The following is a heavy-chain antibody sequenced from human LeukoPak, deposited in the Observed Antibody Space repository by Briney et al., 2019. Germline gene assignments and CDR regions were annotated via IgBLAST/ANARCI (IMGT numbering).Heavy chain of an antibody. CDR2: TYYRYKLYN. Sequence: SQTLSLTCALSGDNFSNKNAAWNWIRQSPSRGLEWLGRTYYRYKLYNDYAVAMKDRIDINPDTSKNQFSLRLNPVSPEDTAVYFCAREVVGATMATWGQGTLVTVSS. J-gene: IGHJ5*02. V-gene: IGHV6-1*01. D-gene: IGHD1-26*01. CDR3: AREVVGATMAT. CDR1: GDNFSNKNAA.